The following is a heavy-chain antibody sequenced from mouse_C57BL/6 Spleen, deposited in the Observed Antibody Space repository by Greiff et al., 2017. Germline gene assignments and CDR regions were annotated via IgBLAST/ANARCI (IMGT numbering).Heavy chain of an antibody. V-gene: IGHV5-4*01. CDR3: ARDNWDGEDWFAY. CDR2: ISDGGSYT. Sequence: EVMLVESGGGLVKPGGSLKLSCAASGFTFSSYAMSWVRQTPEKRLEWVATISDGGSYTYYPDNVKGRFTISRDNAKNNLYLQMSHLKSEDTAMYYWARDNWDGEDWFAYWGQGTLVTVSA. J-gene: IGHJ3*01. CDR1: GFTFSSYA. D-gene: IGHD4-1*01.